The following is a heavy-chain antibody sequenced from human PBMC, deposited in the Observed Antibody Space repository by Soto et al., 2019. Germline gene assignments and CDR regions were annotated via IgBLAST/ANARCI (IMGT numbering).Heavy chain of an antibody. CDR1: GFTFSSYA. CDR3: AKEGYCGGDCCPFDY. D-gene: IGHD2-21*01. CDR2: LSDSGAST. J-gene: IGHJ4*02. V-gene: IGHV3-23*01. Sequence: EVQLLESGGDLVQPGGSLRLSCAASGFTFSSYAMTWVRQAPGKGLEWVSALSDSGASTYYADSVKGRFTISRDNSKNTLYLQVNSLRAEDTAVYYCAKEGYCGGDCCPFDYWGQGTLVTVSS.